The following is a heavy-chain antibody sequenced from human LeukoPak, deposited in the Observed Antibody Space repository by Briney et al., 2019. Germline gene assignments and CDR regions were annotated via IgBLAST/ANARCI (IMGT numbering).Heavy chain of an antibody. CDR1: GYAITSGGFY. D-gene: IGHD3-10*01. CDR3: AGDYGSGPSGMDV. CDR2: IYYSGST. V-gene: IGHV4-61*08. Sequence: PSETLSLTCTVSGYAITSGGFYWSWIRQPPGKGLEWIGYIYYSGSTNYNPSLKSRVTISVDTSKNQFSLKLSSVTAADTAVYYCAGDYGSGPSGMDVWGQGTTVTVSS. J-gene: IGHJ6*02.